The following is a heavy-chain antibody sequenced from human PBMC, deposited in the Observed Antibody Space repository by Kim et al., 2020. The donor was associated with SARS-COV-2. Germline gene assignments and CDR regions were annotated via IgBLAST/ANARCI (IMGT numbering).Heavy chain of an antibody. V-gene: IGHV3-23*01. Sequence: GGSLRLSCAVSTFTFSSYDMSWVRQAPGGLEWVLGISGSGGSTYYADSVKGRLTISRDNSKNILYLQMNSLRGEDTAVYFCAKSTRTMIRGVILAQVFDYWGQGTLVTVSS. D-gene: IGHD3-10*01. J-gene: IGHJ4*02. CDR2: ISGSGGST. CDR1: TFTFSSYD. CDR3: AKSTRTMIRGVILAQVFDY.